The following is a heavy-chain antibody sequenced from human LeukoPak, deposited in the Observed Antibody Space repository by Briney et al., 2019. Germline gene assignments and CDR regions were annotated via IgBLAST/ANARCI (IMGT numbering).Heavy chain of an antibody. Sequence: GGSLRLSCAASGFIFSNYAMSWVRQAPGKGLEWVSAISHSGYTTYYADSVKGRFTISRDNSKNTVYLQMNSLRGEDTAVYSCAKAPPPYCSGGSCFDAFDIWGQGTMVTVSS. CDR3: AKAPPPYCSGGSCFDAFDI. CDR1: GFIFSNYA. J-gene: IGHJ3*02. D-gene: IGHD2-15*01. V-gene: IGHV3-23*01. CDR2: ISHSGYTT.